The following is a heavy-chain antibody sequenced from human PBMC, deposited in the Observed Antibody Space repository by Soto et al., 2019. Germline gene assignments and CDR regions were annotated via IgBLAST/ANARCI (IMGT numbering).Heavy chain of an antibody. V-gene: IGHV1-3*01. CDR1: GYTFTSYA. CDR3: ASAGIVGATRYFDY. Sequence: GASVKVSCKASGYTFTSYAMHWVRQAHGQRLEWMGWINAGTGNTKYSKKFQCRVTITSDTSASTAYMELSSLRSEDTAVYYCASAGIVGATRYFDYWCQGPLVTFSS. J-gene: IGHJ4*02. CDR2: INAGTGNT. D-gene: IGHD1-26*01.